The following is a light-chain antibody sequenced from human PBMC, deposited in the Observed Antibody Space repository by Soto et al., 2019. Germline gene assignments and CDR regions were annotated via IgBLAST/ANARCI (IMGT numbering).Light chain of an antibody. CDR3: QQSHITPFT. CDR1: QTITNY. V-gene: IGKV1-39*01. CDR2: AAS. J-gene: IGKJ3*01. Sequence: DIPMTQSPSSLSASVGDRVNITCRASQTITNYLNWYQHKPGKAPQLLIYAASSLQSGVPSRFSGSGSGTDFTLTISSLQPEDFATYFCQQSHITPFTFGPGTKVDIK.